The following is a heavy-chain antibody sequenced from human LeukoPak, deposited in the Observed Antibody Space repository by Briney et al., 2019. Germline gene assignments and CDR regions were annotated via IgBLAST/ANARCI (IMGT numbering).Heavy chain of an antibody. CDR3: AKDPWGAQLVLFDY. V-gene: IGHV3-23*01. D-gene: IGHD6-13*01. J-gene: IGHJ4*02. CDR2: IIDSGGNT. Sequence: GGSLRLSCAASGFTFSSYAMSWVRQAPGKWLEWVSAIIDSGGNTFYADSVKGRFTISRDNSKNTLFLQMNSLRPEDTAVYYCAKDPWGAQLVLFDYWGQGALVTVSS. CDR1: GFTFSSYA.